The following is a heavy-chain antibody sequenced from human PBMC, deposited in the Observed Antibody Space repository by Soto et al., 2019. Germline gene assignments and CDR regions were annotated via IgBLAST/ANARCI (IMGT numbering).Heavy chain of an antibody. CDR2: INAYNGNT. J-gene: IGHJ4*02. CDR1: GYTFTSYG. V-gene: IGHV1-18*01. Sequence: ASLKVSCKASGYTFTSYGIIWVRPAPGQGLEWMGWINAYNGNTNYAQKLQGRVTMTTDTSTSTAYMELRSLRSDDTAVYYCAREVGYGLIGYWGQGTVVTVSS. CDR3: AREVGYGLIGY. D-gene: IGHD5-18*01.